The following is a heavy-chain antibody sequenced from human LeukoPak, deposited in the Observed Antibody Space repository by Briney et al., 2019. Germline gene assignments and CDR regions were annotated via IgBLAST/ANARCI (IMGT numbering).Heavy chain of an antibody. CDR3: ARGRGRWLQLRGFDY. Sequence: SETLSLTCAVYGGSFSGYYWSWIRQPPGKGLEWIGEINHSGSTNYNPSLKSRVTISVDTSKNQFSLKLSSVTAADTAVYYCARGRGRWLQLRGFDYWGQGNLVNVSS. D-gene: IGHD5-24*01. V-gene: IGHV4-34*01. J-gene: IGHJ4*02. CDR1: GGSFSGYY. CDR2: INHSGST.